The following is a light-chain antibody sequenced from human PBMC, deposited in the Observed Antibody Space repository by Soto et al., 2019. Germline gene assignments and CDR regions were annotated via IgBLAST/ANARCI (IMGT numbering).Light chain of an antibody. J-gene: IGLJ2*01. CDR3: SSLTSSSTVL. CDR2: DVS. V-gene: IGLV2-14*01. Sequence: QSALTQPASVSGSPGQSITISCTGTSSDVGVYDFVSWYQQHPAKAPKLLIYDVSYRPSGVSDRFSGSKSGNTASLTISGLQAKDEGVYYGSSLTSSSTVLFGGGPKVTAL. CDR1: SSDVGVYDF.